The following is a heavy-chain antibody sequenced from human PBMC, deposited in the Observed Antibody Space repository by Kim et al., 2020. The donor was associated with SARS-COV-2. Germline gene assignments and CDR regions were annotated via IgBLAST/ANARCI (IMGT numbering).Heavy chain of an antibody. J-gene: IGHJ3*02. V-gene: IGHV4-34*01. CDR3: ARGPGSGSQGAPFDI. D-gene: IGHD1-26*01. CDR1: GGSFSGYY. CDR2: INHSGST. Sequence: SETLSLTCAVYGGSFSGYYWSWIRQPPGKGLEWIGEINHSGSTNYNPSLKSRVTISVDTSKNQFSLKLSSVTAADTAVYYCARGPGSGSQGAPFDILGQGTMVTVSS.